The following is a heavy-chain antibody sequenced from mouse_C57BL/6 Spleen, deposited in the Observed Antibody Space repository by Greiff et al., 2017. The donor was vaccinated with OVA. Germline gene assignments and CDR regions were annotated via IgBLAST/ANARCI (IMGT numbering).Heavy chain of an antibody. CDR2: IYPGDGDT. Sequence: LVEPGASVKISCKASGYAFSSSWMNWVKQRPGKGLEWIGRIYPGDGDTNYNGKFKGKATLTADKSSSTAYMQLSSLTSEDSAVYFCAPTTVVATDYWGQGTTLTVSS. D-gene: IGHD1-1*01. V-gene: IGHV1-82*01. CDR1: GYAFSSSW. CDR3: APTTVVATDY. J-gene: IGHJ2*01.